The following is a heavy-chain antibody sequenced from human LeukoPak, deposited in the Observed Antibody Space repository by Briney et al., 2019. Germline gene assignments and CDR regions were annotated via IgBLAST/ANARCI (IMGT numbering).Heavy chain of an antibody. D-gene: IGHD5-12*01. V-gene: IGHV4-30-2*03. CDR3: ARQVATKGEWAFDI. CDR2: INLSGHT. J-gene: IGHJ3*02. CDR1: GGSISGGDYS. Sequence: SETLSLTCVVSGGSISGGDYSWSWVRQAPGKGLEWIGSINLSGHTYYNPSLKSRVTISVDTSKNQFSLKLSSVTAADTAVYYCARQVATKGEWAFDIWGQGTMVTASS.